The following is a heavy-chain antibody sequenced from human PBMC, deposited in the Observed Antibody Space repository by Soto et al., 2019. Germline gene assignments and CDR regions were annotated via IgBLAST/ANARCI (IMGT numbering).Heavy chain of an antibody. V-gene: IGHV5-10-1*01. CDR3: ARLAMGRGVPTYGMDV. J-gene: IGHJ6*02. CDR1: GYSFTSYW. Sequence: EVQLVQSGAEVKKPGESLRISCKGSGYSFTSYWISWVRQMPGKGLEWMGRIDPSDSYTNYRPSFQGHVTISADKSISTAYRQWSSLKASDTAMYYCARLAMGRGVPTYGMDVWGQGTTVTVSS. CDR2: IDPSDSYT. D-gene: IGHD3-10*01.